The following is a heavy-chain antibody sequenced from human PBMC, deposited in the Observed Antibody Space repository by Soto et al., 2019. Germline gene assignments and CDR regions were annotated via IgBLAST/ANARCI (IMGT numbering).Heavy chain of an antibody. V-gene: IGHV1-8*01. CDR1: GYSFTSYD. CDR2: MNPNSANT. Sequence: QVQLVQSGAEVKKPGASLKVSCKASGYSFTSYDMNWVRQVPGQGPEWMGWMNPNSANTGYAQKFQGRITMSRDMSXXXXXXXXXXXXXXXXXXXXXXXXXFLDPHMDVWGRGTTITVSS. CDR3: XXXXFLDPHMDV. J-gene: IGHJ6*03.